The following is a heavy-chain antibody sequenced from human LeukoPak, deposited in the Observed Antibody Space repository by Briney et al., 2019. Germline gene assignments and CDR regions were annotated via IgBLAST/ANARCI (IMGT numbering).Heavy chain of an antibody. CDR3: ARRAYSYAYGY. CDR1: GYSFTSYW. D-gene: IGHD5-18*01. V-gene: IGHV5-51*01. Sequence: GESLQISCQGSGYSFTSYWVGWVRQMPGNGLEWMGIIYPGDSDTRYSPSFQGQVTISADKSISTAYLQWSSLKASDTAMYYCARRAYSYAYGYWGQGTLVTVSS. J-gene: IGHJ4*02. CDR2: IYPGDSDT.